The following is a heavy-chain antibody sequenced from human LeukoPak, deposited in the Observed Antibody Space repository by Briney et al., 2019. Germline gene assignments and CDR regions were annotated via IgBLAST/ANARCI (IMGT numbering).Heavy chain of an antibody. J-gene: IGHJ4*02. D-gene: IGHD6-19*01. V-gene: IGHV3-74*01. CDR3: AKDQKWLVPRGVDY. CDR2: INGEGSRI. Sequence: PGGSLRLSCAVTGFNLRTYWIHWGRDSPGRGVEGGARINGEGSRISYADSVRGRFTISRDNSKNTLYLQMNSLRAEDTAVYYCAKDQKWLVPRGVDYWGQGTLVAVSS. CDR1: GFNLRTYW.